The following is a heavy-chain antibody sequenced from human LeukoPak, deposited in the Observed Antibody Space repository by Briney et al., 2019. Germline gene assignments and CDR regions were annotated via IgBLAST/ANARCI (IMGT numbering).Heavy chain of an antibody. J-gene: IGHJ4*02. CDR3: ARHKGYCSSTSCYRSSKIFDS. D-gene: IGHD2-2*02. Sequence: TSETLSLTCAVYGGSFSGYYWSWIRQPPGKGLEWIGEINHSGSTNYNPSLKSRVTISVDTSKNQFSLKLSSVTAADTAVYYCARHKGYCSSTSCYRSSKIFDSWGQGTLVTVSS. CDR2: INHSGST. V-gene: IGHV4-34*01. CDR1: GGSFSGYY.